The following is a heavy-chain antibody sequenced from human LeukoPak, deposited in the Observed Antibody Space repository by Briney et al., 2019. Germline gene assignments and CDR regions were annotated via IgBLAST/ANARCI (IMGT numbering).Heavy chain of an antibody. J-gene: IGHJ4*02. D-gene: IGHD6-19*01. CDR2: TYYRSKWYS. CDR1: GDSVSSINGA. V-gene: IGHV6-1*01. Sequence: SQTLSLTCAICGDSVSSINGAWNWVRQSPSRGLEWLGRTYYRSKWYSDYAVPIQGRMSINPDTSKNQFTLHLFSVTPDDTAVYYCARDVATTGWYTFDYWGQGTRVTVSS. CDR3: ARDVATTGWYTFDY.